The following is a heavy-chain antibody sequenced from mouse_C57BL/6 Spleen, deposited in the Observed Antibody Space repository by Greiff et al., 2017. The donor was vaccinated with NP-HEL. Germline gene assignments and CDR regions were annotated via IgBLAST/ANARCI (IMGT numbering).Heavy chain of an antibody. D-gene: IGHD2-4*01. J-gene: IGHJ3*01. Sequence: EVQLQQSGPVLVKPGASVKMSCKASGYTFTDYYMNWVKQSHGKSLEWIGVINPYNGGTSYNQKFKGKATLTVDKSSSTAYMELNSLTSEDSAVYYCARSIYYDYPAWFAYWGQGTLVTVSA. CDR1: GYTFTDYY. CDR3: ARSIYYDYPAWFAY. V-gene: IGHV1-19*01. CDR2: INPYNGGT.